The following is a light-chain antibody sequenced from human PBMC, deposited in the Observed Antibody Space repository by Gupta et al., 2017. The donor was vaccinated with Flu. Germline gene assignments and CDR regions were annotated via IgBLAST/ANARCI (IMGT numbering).Light chain of an antibody. CDR2: GPH. CDR3: QQGFSAPLT. CDR1: QRVHTY. V-gene: IGKV1-39*01. J-gene: IGKJ4*01. Sequence: ASVGDRVTITCRTNQRVHTYLNWYQQKVGKAPKLLIYGPHSLKRERFSGSGSGTDFTLTITNLQLEDFATYFCQQGFSAPLTFGGGTKV.